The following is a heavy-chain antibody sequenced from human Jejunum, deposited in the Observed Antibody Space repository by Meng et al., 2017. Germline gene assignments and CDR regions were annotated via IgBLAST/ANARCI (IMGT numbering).Heavy chain of an antibody. CDR2: ISGSGCST. CDR1: GFSFSNYA. V-gene: IGHV3-23*01. CDR3: AKDYNSAGRAYYYYAMDV. D-gene: IGHD3-10*01. J-gene: IGHJ6*02. Sequence: GESLKISCAASGFSFSNYAMSWVRQAPGKGLEWVSVISGSGCSTYYADSVKGRFSISRDVSKNTVFLQMNSLRAEDTAVYYCAKDYNSAGRAYYYYAMDVWGQGTTVTVSS.